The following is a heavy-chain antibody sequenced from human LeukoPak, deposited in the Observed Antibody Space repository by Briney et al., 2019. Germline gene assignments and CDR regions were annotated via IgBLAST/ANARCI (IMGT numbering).Heavy chain of an antibody. CDR1: GGSISSSSYY. V-gene: IGHV4-39*07. D-gene: IGHD2-2*01. CDR2: IYYSGST. Sequence: ETLSLTCTVSGGSISSSSYYWGWIRQPPGKGLEWIGSIYYSGSTYYNPSLKSRVTISVDTSKNQFSLKLSSVTAADTAVYYCARGYCSSTSCYEIVAGAFDIWGQGTMVTVSS. J-gene: IGHJ3*02. CDR3: ARGYCSSTSCYEIVAGAFDI.